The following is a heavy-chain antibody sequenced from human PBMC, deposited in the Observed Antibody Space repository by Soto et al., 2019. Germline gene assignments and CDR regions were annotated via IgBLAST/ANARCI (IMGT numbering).Heavy chain of an antibody. Sequence: GGSLRLSCAASGFTFSSYSMNWVCQAPGKGLEWVSYISSSSSTIYYADSVKGRFTISRDNAKNSLYLQMNSLRDEDTAVYYCARDLRVFGVVIMSYYYGMDVWGQGTTVTVSS. J-gene: IGHJ6*02. CDR1: GFTFSSYS. CDR2: ISSSSSTI. D-gene: IGHD3-3*01. V-gene: IGHV3-48*02. CDR3: ARDLRVFGVVIMSYYYGMDV.